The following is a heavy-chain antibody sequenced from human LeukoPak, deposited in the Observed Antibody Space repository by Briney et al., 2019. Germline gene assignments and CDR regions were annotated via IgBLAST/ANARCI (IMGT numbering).Heavy chain of an antibody. Sequence: GGSLRLSCAASGFTFSDYYMSWIRQAPGKGLEWVSYISSSGSTIYYADSVKGRFTISRDNAKNSLYLQMNSLRAEDTAVYYCARDHYDSSPADAFDIWGQGTMVTVSS. CDR1: GFTFSDYY. CDR2: ISSSGSTI. V-gene: IGHV3-11*04. D-gene: IGHD3-22*01. CDR3: ARDHYDSSPADAFDI. J-gene: IGHJ3*02.